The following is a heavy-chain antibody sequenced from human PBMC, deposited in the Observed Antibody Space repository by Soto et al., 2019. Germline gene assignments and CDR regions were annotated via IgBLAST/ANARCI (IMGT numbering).Heavy chain of an antibody. CDR2: INHSGST. J-gene: IGHJ6*02. Sequence: SETLSLTCAVYGGSFSCYYWSWIRQPPGKGLEWIGEINHSGSTNYNPSLKSRVTISVDTSKNQFSLKLSSVTAADTAVYYCARVPRTSSSWLYYYYGMDVWGQGTTVTVSS. CDR3: ARVPRTSSSWLYYYYGMDV. CDR1: GGSFSCYY. V-gene: IGHV4-34*01. D-gene: IGHD6-13*01.